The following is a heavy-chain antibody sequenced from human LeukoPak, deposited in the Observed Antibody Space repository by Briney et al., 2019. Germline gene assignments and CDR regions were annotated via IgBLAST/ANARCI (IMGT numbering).Heavy chain of an antibody. CDR3: AREASGNYHVFDS. D-gene: IGHD1-26*01. Sequence: GGSLRLSCEASGFSFTTYFIIWIRQAPGKGLEWVGYITNSGRSTNYAGAVKGRFTISRDNAKKSVYLEMTDLRAEDTAVYYCAREASGNYHVFDSWGQGTLVTVSS. J-gene: IGHJ4*02. CDR2: ITNSGRST. V-gene: IGHV3-11*04. CDR1: GFSFTTYF.